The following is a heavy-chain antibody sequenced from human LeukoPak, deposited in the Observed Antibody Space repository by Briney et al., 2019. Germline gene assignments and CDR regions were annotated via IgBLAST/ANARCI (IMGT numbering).Heavy chain of an antibody. CDR1: GYTFTDYY. V-gene: IGHV1-69-2*01. J-gene: IGHJ5*02. CDR3: AAAYDSSGYRDGFDP. D-gene: IGHD3-22*01. CDR2: VDPEDGET. Sequence: ASVKISCKVSGYTFTDYYMHWVQQAPGRGLEWMGLVDPEDGETIYAEKFQRRVTITADTSTDTAYMDLSSLRSEDTAVYYCAAAYDSSGYRDGFDPWGQGTLVTVSS.